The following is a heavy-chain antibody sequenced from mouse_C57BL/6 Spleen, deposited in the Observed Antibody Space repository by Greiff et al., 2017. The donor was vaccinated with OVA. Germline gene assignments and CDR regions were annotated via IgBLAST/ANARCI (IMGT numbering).Heavy chain of an antibody. CDR3: TRAGVIYAMDY. Sequence: EVKLMESGEGLVKPGGSLKLSCAASGFTFSSYAMSWVRQTPEKRLEWVAYISSGGDYIYYADTVKGRFTISRDNARNTLYLQMSSLKSEDTAMYYCTRAGVIYAMDYWGQGTSVAVSS. CDR2: ISSGGDYI. J-gene: IGHJ4*01. CDR1: GFTFSSYA. V-gene: IGHV5-9-1*02. D-gene: IGHD2-1*01.